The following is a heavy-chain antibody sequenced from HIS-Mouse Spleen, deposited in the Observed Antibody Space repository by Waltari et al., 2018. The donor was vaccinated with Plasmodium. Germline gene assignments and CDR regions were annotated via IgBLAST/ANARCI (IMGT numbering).Heavy chain of an antibody. D-gene: IGHD6-13*01. Sequence: EVQLVESGGGVVQPGGSLMLCWAAAGFTFSSCWMSWVRQAPGKGLEWVANIKQDGSEKYYVDSVKGRFTISRDNAKNSLYLQMNSLRAEDTAVYYCASSWYWYFDLWGRGTLVTVSS. CDR2: IKQDGSEK. V-gene: IGHV3-7*01. CDR1: GFTFSSCW. CDR3: ASSWYWYFDL. J-gene: IGHJ2*01.